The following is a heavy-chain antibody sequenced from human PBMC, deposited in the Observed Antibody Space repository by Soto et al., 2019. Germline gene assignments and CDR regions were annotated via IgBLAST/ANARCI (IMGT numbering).Heavy chain of an antibody. V-gene: IGHV3-23*01. J-gene: IGHJ6*02. CDR1: GFTFSSYA. CDR3: AKGSLEWYYYYGMDV. Sequence: GGSLRLSCAASGFTFSSYAMSWVRQAPGKGLEWVSAISGSGGSTYYADSVKGRFTISRDNSKNTLYLQMNSLRAEDTAIYYCAKGSLEWYYYYGMDVWGQGTTVTVSS. CDR2: ISGSGGST. D-gene: IGHD3-3*01.